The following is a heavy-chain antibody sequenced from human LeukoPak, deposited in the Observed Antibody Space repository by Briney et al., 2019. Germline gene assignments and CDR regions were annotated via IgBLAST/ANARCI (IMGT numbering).Heavy chain of an antibody. CDR1: GGSFSGYY. CDR2: INHSGST. Sequence: SETLSLTCAVYGGSFSGYYWSWIRQPPGKGLEWIGEINHSGSTNYNPSLKSRATISVDTSKNQFSLKLSSVTAADTAVYYCAKEGYYDSSGYSPLYFDYWGQGTLVTVSS. V-gene: IGHV4-34*01. CDR3: AKEGYYDSSGYSPLYFDY. J-gene: IGHJ4*02. D-gene: IGHD3-22*01.